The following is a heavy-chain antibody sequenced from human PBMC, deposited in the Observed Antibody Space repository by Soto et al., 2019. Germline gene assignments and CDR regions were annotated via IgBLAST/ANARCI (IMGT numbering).Heavy chain of an antibody. CDR3: VTDYDAKGWGTY. CDR2: INEDGSEK. J-gene: IGHJ4*02. D-gene: IGHD3-16*01. CDR1: GFSFTSYW. V-gene: IGHV3-7*04. Sequence: EVQLVESGGGLVQPGGSLRLSCAASGFSFTSYWMDWVRQAPGKGLEWVAMINEDGSEKYYVDSVKGRFTISRDNAEHSLYLEMDSLRAEDTAVYYCVTDYDAKGWGTYWGQGNLVTVSS.